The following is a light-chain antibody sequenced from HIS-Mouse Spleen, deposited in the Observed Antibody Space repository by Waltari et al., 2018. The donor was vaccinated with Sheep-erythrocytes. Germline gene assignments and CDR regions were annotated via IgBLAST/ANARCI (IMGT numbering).Light chain of an antibody. V-gene: IGKV4-1*01. CDR1: QSVLYSSTNKNY. J-gene: IGKJ4*01. CDR3: QQYYSTLT. CDR2: WAS. Sequence: DIVMTQSPDSLAVSLGERATINCKSSQSVLYSSTNKNYLAWYQQKPGQPPKLLIYWASTRESGVPERFSGSGSGTDFTLTISSLQAEDVAVYYCQQYYSTLTFGGGTK.